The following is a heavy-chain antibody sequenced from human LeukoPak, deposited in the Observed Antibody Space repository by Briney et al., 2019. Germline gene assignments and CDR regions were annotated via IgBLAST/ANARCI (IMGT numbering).Heavy chain of an antibody. Sequence: PGGSLRLSCAASGFTFSSYSMNWVRQAPGKGLEWVSYISSSSSTIYYADSVKGRFTISRDNAKNSLYLQMNSLRAEDTAKYYCAKVASLCTSTSCVRGGFDYWGQGTLVTVSS. CDR3: AKVASLCTSTSCVRGGFDY. CDR1: GFTFSSYS. V-gene: IGHV3-48*01. D-gene: IGHD2-2*01. J-gene: IGHJ4*02. CDR2: ISSSSSTI.